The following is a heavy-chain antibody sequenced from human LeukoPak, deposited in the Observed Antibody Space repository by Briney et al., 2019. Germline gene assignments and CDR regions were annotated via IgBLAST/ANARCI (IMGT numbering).Heavy chain of an antibody. CDR3: ARRGSLEAGYFDL. CDR2: ISSSSSYI. V-gene: IGHV3-21*01. Sequence: GGSLRLSCAASGFTFSSYSMSWVRQAPGKSLEWVSYISSSSSYIYYVDSVKGRFTISRDNAKNSLYLQMNSLRAEDTAVYYCARRGSLEAGYFDLWGRGTLVTVSS. J-gene: IGHJ2*01. CDR1: GFTFSSYS. D-gene: IGHD3-10*01.